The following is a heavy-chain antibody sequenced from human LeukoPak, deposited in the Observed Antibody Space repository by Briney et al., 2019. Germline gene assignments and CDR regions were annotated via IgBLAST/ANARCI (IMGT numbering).Heavy chain of an antibody. CDR1: GYSFTSYW. CDR2: IFPGDSDT. D-gene: IGHD3-10*01. V-gene: IGHV5-51*01. CDR3: ARVPYGSDYYFDY. J-gene: IGHJ4*02. Sequence: GESLKIPCKGSGYSFTSYWIGWVRQMPGKGLEWMGIIFPGDSDTRYSPSFQGQVTISADKSISTAYLQWSSLKASDTAMYYCARVPYGSDYYFDYWGQGTLVTVSS.